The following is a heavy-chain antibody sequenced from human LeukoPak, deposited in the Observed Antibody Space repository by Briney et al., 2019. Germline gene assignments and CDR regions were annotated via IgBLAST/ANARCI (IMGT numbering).Heavy chain of an antibody. CDR1: GFTFSSYA. CDR2: ISAGGGST. CDR3: AKVLQGSWYYFDH. V-gene: IGHV3-23*01. D-gene: IGHD2-8*02. J-gene: IGHJ4*02. Sequence: GGSLRLSCAASGFTFSSYATSWVRQAPGKGLEWVSGISAGGGSTYYADSVKGRFTISRDNSKDTLYLQMNSLSAEDTALYYCAKVLQGSWYYFDHWGQGTLVTVSS.